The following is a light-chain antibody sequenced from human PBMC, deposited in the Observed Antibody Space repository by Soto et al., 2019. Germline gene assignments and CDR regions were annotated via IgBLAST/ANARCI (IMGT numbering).Light chain of an antibody. CDR2: AAS. J-gene: IGKJ4*01. Sequence: DIQMTQSPSSLSASVGDRVTITCRASQSISSYLNWYQQKPGKAPKLLIYAASSLQSGVPSRFSGSGSGTDFTLTISILQHEDFAPYYCQQSYSTPLTFGGGTKVEIK. V-gene: IGKV1-39*01. CDR3: QQSYSTPLT. CDR1: QSISSY.